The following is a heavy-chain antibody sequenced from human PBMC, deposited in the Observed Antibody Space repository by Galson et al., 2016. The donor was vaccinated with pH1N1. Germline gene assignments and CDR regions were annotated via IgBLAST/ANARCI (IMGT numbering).Heavy chain of an antibody. V-gene: IGHV1-24*01. J-gene: IGHJ4*02. CDR3: ATLLGSHLADFSSPPDDY. CDR1: GFALT. CDR2: FDPTDEET. Sequence: SEKVSCKDYGFALTMHWVRQAPGKGLEWMGGFDPTDEETIYAQKFQGRLTLTDDASTDTVYMELRRLRSEDTAVYYCATLLGSHLADFSSPPDDYWSQGTLVTVSS. D-gene: IGHD3-16*02.